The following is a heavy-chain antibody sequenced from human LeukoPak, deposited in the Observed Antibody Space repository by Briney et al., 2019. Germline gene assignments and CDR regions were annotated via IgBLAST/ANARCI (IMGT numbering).Heavy chain of an antibody. Sequence: GGSLRLSCAASGFTFSSYDMHWIRQAPGKGLEWVALIWYDGSNKYYADSVKGRFTISRDNSKNTLCLQMNSLRAEDTAVYYCARYVGGGNSGGFDYWGQGTLVIVSS. J-gene: IGHJ4*02. CDR2: IWYDGSNK. V-gene: IGHV3-33*08. CDR3: ARYVGGGNSGGFDY. D-gene: IGHD4-23*01. CDR1: GFTFSSYD.